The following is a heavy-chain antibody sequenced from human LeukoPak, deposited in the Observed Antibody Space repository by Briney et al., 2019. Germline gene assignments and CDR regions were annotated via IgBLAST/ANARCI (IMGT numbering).Heavy chain of an antibody. D-gene: IGHD3-3*01. CDR3: ARDRGYYDFWSGDRPNYGMDV. CDR1: GYTFTGYY. Sequence: ASVKVSCKASGYTFTGYYMHWVRQAPGQGLEWMGWINPNSGGTNYAQKFQGRVTMTRDTSISTAYMELSRLRSDDTAVYYCARDRGYYDFWSGDRPNYGMDVWGQGTTVTVSS. J-gene: IGHJ6*02. V-gene: IGHV1-2*02. CDR2: INPNSGGT.